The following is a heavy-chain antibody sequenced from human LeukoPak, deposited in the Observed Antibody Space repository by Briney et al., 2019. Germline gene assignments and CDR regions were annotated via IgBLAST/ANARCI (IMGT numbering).Heavy chain of an antibody. CDR3: AKGPGQQQLVPPDY. J-gene: IGHJ4*02. Sequence: GGSLRLSCAASGFTFSSYAMSWVRQAPGKGLEWVSAISGSGGSTYYADSVKGRFTISRDNSKNTLYLQMNSLRAEDTAVYYCAKGPGQQQLVPPDYWGQGTLVTVSS. CDR1: GFTFSSYA. CDR2: ISGSGGST. D-gene: IGHD6-13*01. V-gene: IGHV3-23*01.